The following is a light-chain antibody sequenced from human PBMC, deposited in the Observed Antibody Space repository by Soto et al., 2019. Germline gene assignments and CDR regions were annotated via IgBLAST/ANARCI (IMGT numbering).Light chain of an antibody. CDR1: QGISSY. CDR2: AAS. J-gene: IGKJ4*01. V-gene: IGKV1-8*01. Sequence: AIPLTQSPSSLSASVGDRVSITCRASQGISSYLAWYQQKPGKAPKLLIYAASTLQSGVPSRFSGSGSGTDFTLTISCLQSEDFATYYCQQYYSYPSFGGGTKVEIK. CDR3: QQYYSYPS.